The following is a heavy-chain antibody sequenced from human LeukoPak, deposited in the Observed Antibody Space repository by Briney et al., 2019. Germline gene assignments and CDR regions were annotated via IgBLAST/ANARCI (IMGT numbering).Heavy chain of an antibody. CDR3: ARDLFPTVTTFGY. V-gene: IGHV1-2*02. Sequence: ASVKVSCKASGYTFTGYYMHWVRQAPGQGLEWMGWINPNSGGTNYAQKFQGRVTMTRDTSISAAYMELSRLRSDDTAVYYCARDLFPTVTTFGYWGQGTLVTVSS. D-gene: IGHD4-17*01. J-gene: IGHJ4*02. CDR1: GYTFTGYY. CDR2: INPNSGGT.